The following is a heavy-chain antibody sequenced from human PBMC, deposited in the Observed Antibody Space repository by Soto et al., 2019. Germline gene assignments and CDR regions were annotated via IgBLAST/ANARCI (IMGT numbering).Heavy chain of an antibody. V-gene: IGHV1-69*02. Sequence: GASVKVSCKASGGTFSSYTISWVRQAPGQGLEWMGRIIPILGIANYAQKFQGRVTITADKSMSTAYMELSSLRSEDTAVYYCASPDIVVVVAAVKGAFDIWGQGTMVTVSS. CDR3: ASPDIVVVVAAVKGAFDI. D-gene: IGHD2-15*01. J-gene: IGHJ3*02. CDR1: GGTFSSYT. CDR2: IIPILGIA.